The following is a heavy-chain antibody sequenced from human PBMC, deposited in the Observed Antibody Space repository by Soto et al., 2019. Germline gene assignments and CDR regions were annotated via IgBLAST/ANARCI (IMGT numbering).Heavy chain of an antibody. J-gene: IGHJ3*02. CDR3: ATEYCSGGSCSAFEI. Sequence: ASVKVSCKVSGYTLTELSMHWVRQAPGKGLEWMGGFDPEDGETIYAQKFQGRVTMTEDTSTDTAYMELSSLRSEDTAVYYCATEYCSGGSCSAFEIWGQGTMVTVSS. D-gene: IGHD2-15*01. CDR1: GYTLTELS. V-gene: IGHV1-24*01. CDR2: FDPEDGET.